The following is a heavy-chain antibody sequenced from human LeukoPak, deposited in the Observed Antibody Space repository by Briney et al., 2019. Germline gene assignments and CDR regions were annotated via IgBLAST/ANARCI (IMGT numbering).Heavy chain of an antibody. D-gene: IGHD2-2*01. CDR2: ISSSSSYI. J-gene: IGHJ6*02. CDR1: GFTFRSYS. V-gene: IGHV3-21*01. Sequence: GGPLRLSCSASGFTFRSYSMNWVRQSPGKGLEWVSSISSSSSYIYYADSVKGRFTISRDNAKNSLYLQMNSLRAEDTAVYYCARDANIVVVPAASSYYYGMDVWGQGTTVTVSS. CDR3: ARDANIVVVPAASSYYYGMDV.